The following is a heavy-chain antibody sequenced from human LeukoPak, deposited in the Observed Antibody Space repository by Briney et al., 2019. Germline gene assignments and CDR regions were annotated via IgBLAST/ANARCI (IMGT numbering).Heavy chain of an antibody. D-gene: IGHD6-13*01. CDR2: IRYDGTNK. J-gene: IGHJ4*02. CDR1: GFTFSSYG. Sequence: PGGSLRLSCAVSGFTFSSYGMHWVRQAPGKGLEWVAFIRYDGTNKYYADSVKGRFTISRDNSKNTLYLQMNSPGVEDTAVYYCAKVLAAAGPLDYWGQGTLVTVSS. V-gene: IGHV3-30*02. CDR3: AKVLAAAGPLDY.